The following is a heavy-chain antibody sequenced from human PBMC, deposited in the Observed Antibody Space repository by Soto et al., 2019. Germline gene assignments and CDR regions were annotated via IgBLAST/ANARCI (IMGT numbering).Heavy chain of an antibody. D-gene: IGHD4-17*01. CDR3: ARGGTTVTTPDAFDI. J-gene: IGHJ3*02. CDR2: IYHSGST. V-gene: IGHV4-4*02. CDR1: GGSISSSNW. Sequence: SETLSLTCAVSGGSISSSNWWSWVRQPPGKGLEWIGEIYHSGSTNYNPSLKSRVTISVDKSKNQFSLKLSSVTAADTAVYYCARGGTTVTTPDAFDIWGQGTMVTVSS.